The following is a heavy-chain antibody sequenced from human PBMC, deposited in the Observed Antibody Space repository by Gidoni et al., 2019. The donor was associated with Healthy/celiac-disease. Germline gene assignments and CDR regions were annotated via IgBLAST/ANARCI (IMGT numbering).Heavy chain of an antibody. J-gene: IGHJ4*02. Sequence: GLSWVAVISYDGSNKYYADSVKGRFTISRDNSKNTLYLQMNSLRAEDTAVYYCATDDYGGNWGDYWGQGTLVTVSS. CDR3: ATDDYGGNWGDY. D-gene: IGHD4-17*01. CDR2: ISYDGSNK. V-gene: IGHV3-30*03.